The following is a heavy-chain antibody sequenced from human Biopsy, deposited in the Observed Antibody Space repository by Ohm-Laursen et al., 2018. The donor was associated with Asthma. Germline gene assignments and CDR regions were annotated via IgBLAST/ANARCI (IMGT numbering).Heavy chain of an antibody. CDR1: GFAFNNSS. CDR3: AKITTDRQKANNWFDP. Sequence: LRLSCAASGFAFNNSSMTWVRQAPGKGLEWVSSISASGVRTFYADSVKGRFTDSRDSSRNTLYLQLSTLRVEDTAVYFCAKITTDRQKANNWFDPWGQGTLVTVSS. J-gene: IGHJ5*02. D-gene: IGHD3-22*01. CDR2: ISASGVRT. V-gene: IGHV3-23*01.